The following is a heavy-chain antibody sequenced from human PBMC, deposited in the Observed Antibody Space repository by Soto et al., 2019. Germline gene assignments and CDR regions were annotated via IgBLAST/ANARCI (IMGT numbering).Heavy chain of an antibody. J-gene: IGHJ4*02. CDR1: GGSISSSSYY. V-gene: IGHV4-39*01. Sequence: SETLSLTCTVSGGSISSSSYYWGWIRQPPGKGLEWIGSIYYSGSTYYDPSLRSRVTISVDTSKNQFSLKLSSVTAADTAVYYCARTAIPGNSDYWGQGTLVTVSS. CDR2: IYYSGST. D-gene: IGHD6-13*01. CDR3: ARTAIPGNSDY.